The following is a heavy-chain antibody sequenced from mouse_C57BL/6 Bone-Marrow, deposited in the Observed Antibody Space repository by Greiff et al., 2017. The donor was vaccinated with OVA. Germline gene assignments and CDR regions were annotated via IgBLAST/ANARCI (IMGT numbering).Heavy chain of an antibody. CDR1: GYTFTSYW. D-gene: IGHD2-4*01. CDR3: AAIYYDYAWFAY. Sequence: QVHVKQPGAELVRPGPSVKLSCKASGYTFTSYWMHWVKQRPGQGLEWIGVIDPSDSYTNYKQKFKGKATLTVDTSSSTAYMQLSSLTSEDSAVYYCAAIYYDYAWFAYWGQGTLVTVSA. J-gene: IGHJ3*01. CDR2: IDPSDSYT. V-gene: IGHV1-59*01.